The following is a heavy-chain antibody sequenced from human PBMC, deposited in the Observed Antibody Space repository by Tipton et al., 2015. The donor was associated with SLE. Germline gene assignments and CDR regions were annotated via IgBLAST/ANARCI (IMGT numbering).Heavy chain of an antibody. CDR2: ISGFGGST. Sequence: GSLRLSCAAPGFTFISYAMNWVRQAPGKGLEWVSTISGFGGSTYYADSVKGRFTLSRDGSEDTVSLLMDSLRVEDTAMYYCARDNNPTLTPSLEYWGKGTLVTVSS. V-gene: IGHV3-23*01. J-gene: IGHJ4*02. CDR1: GFTFISYA. CDR3: ARDNNPTLTPSLEY. D-gene: IGHD2/OR15-2a*01.